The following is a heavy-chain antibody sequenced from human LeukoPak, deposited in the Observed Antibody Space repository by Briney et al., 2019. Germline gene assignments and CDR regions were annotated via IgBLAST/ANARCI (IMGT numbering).Heavy chain of an antibody. J-gene: IGHJ2*01. D-gene: IGHD1-1*01. Sequence: SETLPLTCTVSGGSIKNDYWSWIRQPPGKALEWIGYIFHSGSTNSNPSLKSRVTISIDTSKNQFSLNLSSVTAADTAVYYCAGVEGTRLYWYFDLWGRGTLVTVSS. CDR2: IFHSGST. CDR3: AGVEGTRLYWYFDL. V-gene: IGHV4-59*01. CDR1: GGSIKNDY.